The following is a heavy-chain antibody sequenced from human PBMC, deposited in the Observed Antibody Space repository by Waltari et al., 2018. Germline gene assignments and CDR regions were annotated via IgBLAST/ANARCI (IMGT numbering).Heavy chain of an antibody. Sequence: EVQLVESGGGLVQPGGSLRLSCAASGFTFSSYWMSWVRQAPGKGREWVANIKKDGSEKDYVDSVKGRFTISRDNAKNSLYLQMNSLRAEDTAVYYCARDIAARSNDYWGQGTLVTVSS. CDR1: GFTFSSYW. CDR3: ARDIAARSNDY. V-gene: IGHV3-7*01. D-gene: IGHD6-6*01. J-gene: IGHJ4*02. CDR2: IKKDGSEK.